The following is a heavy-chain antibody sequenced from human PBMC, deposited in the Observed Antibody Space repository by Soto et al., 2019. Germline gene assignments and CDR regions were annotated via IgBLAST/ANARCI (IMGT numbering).Heavy chain of an antibody. Sequence: GGSLRLSCSVSGVTVRSNHMSWVRQAPGKGLEWVSVIYSGGNTYYADSVRGRFTISRDNSKNTLYLQMNSLRAEDTAVYYCARDLYCGGSCIDTFDIWGQGTMVTVSS. CDR2: IYSGGNT. CDR1: GVTVRSNH. CDR3: ARDLYCGGSCIDTFDI. D-gene: IGHD2-21*01. J-gene: IGHJ3*02. V-gene: IGHV3-53*01.